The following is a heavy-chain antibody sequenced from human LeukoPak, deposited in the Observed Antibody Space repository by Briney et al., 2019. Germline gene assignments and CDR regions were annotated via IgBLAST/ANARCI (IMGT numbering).Heavy chain of an antibody. D-gene: IGHD2-2*01. Sequence: ASVKVSCKVSGYTLTELSMHWVRQAPGKGLEWMGGSDPEDGETIYAQKFQGRVTMTEDTSTDTAYMELSSLRSEDTAVYYCANVRHCSSTSCYFGAFDIWGQGTMVTVSS. CDR1: GYTLTELS. J-gene: IGHJ3*02. CDR2: SDPEDGET. V-gene: IGHV1-24*01. CDR3: ANVRHCSSTSCYFGAFDI.